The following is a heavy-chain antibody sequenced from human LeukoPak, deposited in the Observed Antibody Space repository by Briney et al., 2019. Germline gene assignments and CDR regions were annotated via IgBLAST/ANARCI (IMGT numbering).Heavy chain of an antibody. CDR3: ARGISGSGSYGHFDY. D-gene: IGHD1-26*01. CDR1: GGSISSSNW. CDR2: IYHSGST. Sequence: PSGTLSLTCAVSGGSISSSNWWTWVRQPPGKGLEWIGEIYHSGSTNYNPSLKSRVTISVDKSKNQFSLKLSSVAAADTAIYYCARGISGSGSYGHFDYWGQGILVTVSS. V-gene: IGHV4-4*02. J-gene: IGHJ4*02.